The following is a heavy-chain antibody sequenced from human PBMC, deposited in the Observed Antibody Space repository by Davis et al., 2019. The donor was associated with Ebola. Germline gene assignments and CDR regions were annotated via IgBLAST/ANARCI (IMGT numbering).Heavy chain of an antibody. J-gene: IGHJ4*02. V-gene: IGHV3-7*03. D-gene: IGHD3-10*02. CDR3: AKGMFGDYAFFDY. CDR1: GFTFSSYW. CDR2: IKQDGSEK. Sequence: GESLKISCAASGFTFSSYWMSWVRQAPGKGLEWVANIKQDGSEKYYVDSVKGRFTISRDNAKSTLYLQMNSLGAEDAAVYYCAKGMFGDYAFFDYWGQGILVTVSS.